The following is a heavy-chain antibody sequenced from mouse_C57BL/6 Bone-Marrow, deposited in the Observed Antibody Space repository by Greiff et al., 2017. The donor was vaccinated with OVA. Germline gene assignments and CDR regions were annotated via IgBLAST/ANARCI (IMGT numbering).Heavy chain of an antibody. CDR3: ARRYYGYEDWYFDV. Sequence: EVMLVESGGDLVKPGGSLKLSCAASVFTFSSYGMSWVRQTPDKRLEWVATISSGGSYTYYPDSVKGRFTISRDNAKNTLYLQMSSLKSEDTAMYYCARRYYGYEDWYFDVWGTGTTVTVSS. D-gene: IGHD2-2*01. CDR1: VFTFSSYG. CDR2: ISSGGSYT. J-gene: IGHJ1*03. V-gene: IGHV5-6*02.